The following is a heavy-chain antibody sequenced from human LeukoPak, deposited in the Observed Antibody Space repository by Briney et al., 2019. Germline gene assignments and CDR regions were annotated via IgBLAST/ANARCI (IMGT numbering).Heavy chain of an antibody. J-gene: IGHJ4*02. CDR3: ASDRRGNDHDHDN. V-gene: IGHV4-39*01. Sequence: SETLSLTCTVSGGSISSSSYYWGWIRQPPGKGLEWIGGIYYSGSTYYNPSLKSRVTISVDTSKNQFSLKLSSVTAADTAVYYCASDRRGNDHDHDNWGQGTLVTVSS. D-gene: IGHD1-1*01. CDR2: IYYSGST. CDR1: GGSISSSSYY.